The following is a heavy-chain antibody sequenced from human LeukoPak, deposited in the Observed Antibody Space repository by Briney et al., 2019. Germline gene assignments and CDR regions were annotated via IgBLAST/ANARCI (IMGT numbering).Heavy chain of an antibody. CDR3: AKGRFSNFDP. V-gene: IGHV3-23*01. Sequence: SGGSLRLSCAASGFTFSSYGMSWVRQAPGKGLEWVSAISGSGGGGSTNYADSVRGRFTISRDNSKNTLCLQMNSLRAEDTALYYCAKGRFSNFDPWGQGTLVTVSS. J-gene: IGHJ5*02. CDR1: GFTFSSYG. CDR2: ISGSGGGGST. D-gene: IGHD4-11*01.